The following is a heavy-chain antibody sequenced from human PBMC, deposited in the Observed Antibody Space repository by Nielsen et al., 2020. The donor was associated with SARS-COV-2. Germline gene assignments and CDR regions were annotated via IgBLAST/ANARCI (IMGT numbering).Heavy chain of an antibody. CDR2: ISYDGSNK. CDR3: ARGMVRGVIQHYYYYYGMDV. V-gene: IGHV3-30-3*01. J-gene: IGHJ6*02. D-gene: IGHD3-10*01. CDR1: GFTFSSYA. Sequence: GESLKISCAASGFTFSSYAMHWVRQAPGKGLEWVAVISYDGSNKYYADSVKGRFTISRDNSKNTLYLQMNSLRAEDTAVYYCARGMVRGVIQHYYYYYGMDVWGQGTTVTVSS.